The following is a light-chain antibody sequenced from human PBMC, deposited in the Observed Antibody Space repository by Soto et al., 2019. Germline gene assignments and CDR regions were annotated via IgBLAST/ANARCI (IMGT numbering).Light chain of an antibody. V-gene: IGKV3-15*01. CDR3: QHYQNLWA. CDR1: QSVYSN. CDR2: RAS. J-gene: IGKJ1*01. Sequence: EIVMTQSPATLSVSPGERATLSCRASQSVYSNVAWYQQRPGQAPRLLIYRASTRATGIPARFSGSGSGTEFPLTIRSLQSEDFAVYYCQHYQNLWAFGQGTKVEIK.